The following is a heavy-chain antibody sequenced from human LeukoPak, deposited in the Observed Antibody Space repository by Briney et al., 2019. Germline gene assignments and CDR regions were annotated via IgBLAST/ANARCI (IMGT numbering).Heavy chain of an antibody. CDR2: INGVGVST. CDR3: ARDYYDSSGYYDL. D-gene: IGHD3-22*01. V-gene: IGHV3-23*01. Sequence: PGGSLRLSCAGSGFTFSSYAMGWVRPAPGKGLEWVSAINGVGVSTYYGDSVKGRFTISRDNSKNTLYLQMNSLRVEDTAVYYCARDYYDSSGYYDLWGQGTLVTVSS. CDR1: GFTFSSYA. J-gene: IGHJ5*02.